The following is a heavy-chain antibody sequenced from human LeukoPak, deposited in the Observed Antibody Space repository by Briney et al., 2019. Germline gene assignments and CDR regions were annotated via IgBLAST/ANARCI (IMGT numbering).Heavy chain of an antibody. J-gene: IGHJ6*03. Sequence: PSETLSLTCTVSGGSISSGSYYWSWIRQPPGKGLEWIGYIYYSGSTNYNPSLKSRVTISVDTSKNQFSLKLSSVTAADTAVYYCARAVGATSYYYYYMDVWGKGTTVTISS. CDR2: IYYSGST. D-gene: IGHD1-26*01. CDR1: GGSISSGSYY. CDR3: ARAVGATSYYYYYMDV. V-gene: IGHV4-61*01.